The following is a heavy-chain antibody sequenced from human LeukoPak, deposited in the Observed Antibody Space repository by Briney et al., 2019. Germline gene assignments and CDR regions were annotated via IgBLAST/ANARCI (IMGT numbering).Heavy chain of an antibody. CDR2: IYYSGST. CDR3: ARLEWLGNPYNWFDP. V-gene: IGHV4-38-2*01. CDR1: GYSISSGYQ. Sequence: SETLSLTCAVSGYSISSGYQWAWIRQSPGKGLEWIGSIYYSGSTYYNPSLKSRVTISVDTSKNQFSLKLSSVTAADTAVYYCARLEWLGNPYNWFDPWGQGTLVTVSS. J-gene: IGHJ5*02. D-gene: IGHD6-19*01.